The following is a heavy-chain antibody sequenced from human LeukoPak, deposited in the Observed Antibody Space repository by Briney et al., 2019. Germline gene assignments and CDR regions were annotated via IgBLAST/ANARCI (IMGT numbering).Heavy chain of an antibody. CDR2: IKQDGSEK. Sequence: GGSLRLSCAASGFTFSSYWMSWVRQAPGKGLERVANIKQDGSEKYYVDSVKGRFTISRDNAKNSLYLQMNSLRAEDTAVYYCATRGYDYGDYGGVYFDYWGQGTLVTVSS. J-gene: IGHJ4*02. V-gene: IGHV3-7*01. CDR1: GFTFSSYW. CDR3: ATRGYDYGDYGGVYFDY. D-gene: IGHD4-17*01.